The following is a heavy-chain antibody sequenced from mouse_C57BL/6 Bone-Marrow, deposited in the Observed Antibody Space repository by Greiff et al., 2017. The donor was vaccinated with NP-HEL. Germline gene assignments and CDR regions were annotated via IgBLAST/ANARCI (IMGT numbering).Heavy chain of an antibody. V-gene: IGHV1-50*01. Sequence: QVQLQQPGAELVKPGASVKLSCKASGYTFTSYWMQWVKQRPGQGLEWIGEIDPSDSYTNYNQKFKGKATLTVDTSSSTAYMQLSILTSEDSAVFYCARKGLITTVVDHWYLDVWGTGTTVTVSS. CDR1: GYTFTSYW. J-gene: IGHJ1*03. CDR3: ARKGLITTVVDHWYLDV. CDR2: IDPSDSYT. D-gene: IGHD1-1*01.